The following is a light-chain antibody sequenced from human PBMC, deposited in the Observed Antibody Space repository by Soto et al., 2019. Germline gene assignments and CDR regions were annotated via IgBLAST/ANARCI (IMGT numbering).Light chain of an antibody. J-gene: IGLJ3*02. CDR1: SGHSSYI. V-gene: IGLV4-60*02. Sequence: QPVLTQSSSASASLGSSVKLTCTLSSGHSSYIIAWHQQQPGKAPRYLMKLEGSGSYNKGSGVPDRFSGSSSGADRYLTIPNLQFEDEADYYCATWDSNTRVFGGGTKVTVL. CDR2: LEGSGSY. CDR3: ATWDSNTRV.